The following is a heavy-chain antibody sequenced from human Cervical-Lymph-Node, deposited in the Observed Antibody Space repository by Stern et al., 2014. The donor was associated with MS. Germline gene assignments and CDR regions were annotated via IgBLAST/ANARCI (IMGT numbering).Heavy chain of an antibody. J-gene: IGHJ4*02. CDR1: GGTFSSYA. CDR2: IIPIFGTA. D-gene: IGHD5-24*01. V-gene: IGHV1-69*01. CDR3: ATGRWLQKWVHFDY. Sequence: VQLVESGAEVKKPGSSVKVSCKASGGTFSSYAISWVRQAPGQGLERMGGIIPIFGTANYAQKFQGRVTITADESTSTAYMELSSLRSEDTAVYYCATGRWLQKWVHFDYWGQGTLVTVSS.